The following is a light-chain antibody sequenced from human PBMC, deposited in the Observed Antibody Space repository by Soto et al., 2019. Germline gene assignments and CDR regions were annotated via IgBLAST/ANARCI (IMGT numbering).Light chain of an antibody. CDR3: XXXXXFPLT. CDR1: QGITKW. Sequence: DIQMTQSPSSVSASVGDRVTITCRASQGITKWLAWYQQKPGKAPKLLIYAASTLQSGVPSRFSGSGSGTGXTLXXXXLXXXXXXXXXXXXXXXFPLTFGGGTVVEMK. J-gene: IGKJ4*01. CDR2: AAS. V-gene: IGKV1-12*01.